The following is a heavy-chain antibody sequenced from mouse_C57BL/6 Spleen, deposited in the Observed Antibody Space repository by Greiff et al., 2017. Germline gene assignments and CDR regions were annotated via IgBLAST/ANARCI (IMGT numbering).Heavy chain of an antibody. CDR3: AREDYYGSSFDY. V-gene: IGHV1-53*01. CDR2: INPSNGGT. CDR1: GYTFTSYW. Sequence: QVQLQQPGTELVKPGASVKLSCKASGYTFTSYWMHWVKQRTGQGLEWIGNINPSNGGTNYNEKFKSKATLTVDKSSSTAYMQLSSLTSEDSAVYYVAREDYYGSSFDYWGQGTTLTVSS. J-gene: IGHJ2*01. D-gene: IGHD1-1*01.